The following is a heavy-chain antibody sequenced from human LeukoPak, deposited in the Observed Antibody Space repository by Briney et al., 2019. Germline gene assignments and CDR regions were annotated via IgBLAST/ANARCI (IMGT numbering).Heavy chain of an antibody. Sequence: GASVTVSCTASGYTFTSYAMNWVRQAPGQGLEWMGWINTNTGNPTYAQGFTGRFVFSLDTSVSTAYLQISSLKAEDTAVYYCARGYSGYDFNNFDYWGQGTLVTVSS. V-gene: IGHV7-4-1*02. D-gene: IGHD5-12*01. CDR1: GYTFTSYA. CDR3: ARGYSGYDFNNFDY. J-gene: IGHJ4*02. CDR2: INTNTGNP.